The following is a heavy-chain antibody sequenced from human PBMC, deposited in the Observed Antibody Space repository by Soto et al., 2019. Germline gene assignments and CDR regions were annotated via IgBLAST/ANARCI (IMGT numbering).Heavy chain of an antibody. CDR3: ARVGGYASFDY. Sequence: QVQLQESGPGLVKPSQTLSLTCTVSGGSISSGDYYWSWIRQPPGKGLEWIGYIYYRGSTYSNPSLKSRVTIAVDTSKNHCSLKLSSVTAADTAVYYCARVGGYASFDYWGQGTLVTVSS. J-gene: IGHJ4*02. D-gene: IGHD3-16*01. V-gene: IGHV4-30-4*01. CDR1: GGSISSGDYY. CDR2: IYYRGST.